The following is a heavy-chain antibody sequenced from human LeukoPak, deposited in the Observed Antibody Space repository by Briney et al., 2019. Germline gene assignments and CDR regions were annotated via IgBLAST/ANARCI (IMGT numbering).Heavy chain of an antibody. V-gene: IGHV4-59*08. D-gene: IGHD4-17*01. J-gene: IGHJ4*02. CDR2: IYYSGST. Sequence: SETLSLTCTVSGGSISSYYWSWIRQPPGKGLEWIGYIYYSGSTNYNPSLKSRVTISVDTSKNQFSLKLSSVTAADTAVYYCARHGPDYGDHYSSPLYYFDYWGQGTLVTVSS. CDR3: ARHGPDYGDHYSSPLYYFDY. CDR1: GGSISSYY.